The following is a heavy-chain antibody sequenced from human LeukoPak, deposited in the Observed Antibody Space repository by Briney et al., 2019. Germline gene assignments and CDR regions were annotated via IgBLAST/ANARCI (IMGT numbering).Heavy chain of an antibody. Sequence: GGSLRLSCAASGYTFTTYSMNWVRQAPGKGLEWVSYISGSTSTIKYADSVMGRFTISRDNAKNSLYLQMNSLRDEDTAVYYCARDLYGDYSFDYWGQGTLVTVSS. CDR1: GYTFTTYS. CDR3: ARDLYGDYSFDY. J-gene: IGHJ4*02. D-gene: IGHD4-17*01. V-gene: IGHV3-48*02. CDR2: ISGSTSTI.